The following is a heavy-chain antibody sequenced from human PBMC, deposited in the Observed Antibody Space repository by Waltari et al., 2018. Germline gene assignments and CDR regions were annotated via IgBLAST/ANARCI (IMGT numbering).Heavy chain of an antibody. J-gene: IGHJ4*02. CDR1: GFTFSNFW. Sequence: EVQLVESGGGLVQPGGSLRLSCAASGFTFSNFWMSWARQASGKGLDWVANINQEGSGEYYVDSVKGRFTISRDNARYSLYLQMNSLRAEDTAVYYCQRGDYWGQGTLVTVSS. CDR2: INQEGSGE. V-gene: IGHV3-7*04. CDR3: QRGDY.